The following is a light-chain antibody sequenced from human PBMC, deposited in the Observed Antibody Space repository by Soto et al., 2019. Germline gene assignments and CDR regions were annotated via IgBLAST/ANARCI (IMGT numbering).Light chain of an antibody. V-gene: IGLV2-14*01. J-gene: IGLJ1*01. CDR3: ISYIGSATSYA. Sequence: QSALTQPASVSGSPGQSITISCTGTSSDIGSYNYVAWYQQFPVKTPKLIIYEVRKRPSGVSFRFSGSKSGNTASLTISGLQAEDEADYYCISYIGSATSYAFGTGTKLTVL. CDR1: SSDIGSYNY. CDR2: EVR.